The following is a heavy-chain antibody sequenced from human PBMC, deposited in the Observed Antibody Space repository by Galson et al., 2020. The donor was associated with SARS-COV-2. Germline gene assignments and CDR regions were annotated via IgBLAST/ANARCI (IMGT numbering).Heavy chain of an antibody. D-gene: IGHD3-16*02. CDR2: IDWDDDK. Sequence: SGPTLVKPTQPRTLTCTFSGFSLSTSGMRVSWIRQPPGKALEWLERIDWDDDKFYSTSLKTRLTISKDTTKNQVVLTITDMDPVDTATYYWARGGYRNNGFASWGQGTLVTVSS. V-gene: IGHV2-70*04. CDR1: GFSLSTSGMR. J-gene: IGHJ5*01. CDR3: ARGGYRNNGFAS.